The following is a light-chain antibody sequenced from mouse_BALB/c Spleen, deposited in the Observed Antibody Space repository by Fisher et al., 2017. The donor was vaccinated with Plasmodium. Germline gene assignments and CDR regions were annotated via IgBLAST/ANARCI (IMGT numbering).Light chain of an antibody. CDR2: CAS. V-gene: IGKV5-45*01. Sequence: DIVLTQSTATLSVTPGDRVSLSCRASQSISNYLHWYHQKSRESPRLLIKCASQSISGIPSRFSGSGSGTDFTLSINSVEIEDFGMYFCQQSNSWPYTFGGGTKLEIK. CDR1: QSISNY. J-gene: IGKJ2*01. CDR3: QQSNSWPYT.